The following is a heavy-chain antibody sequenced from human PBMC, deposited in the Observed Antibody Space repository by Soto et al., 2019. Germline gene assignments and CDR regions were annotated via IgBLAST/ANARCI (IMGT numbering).Heavy chain of an antibody. CDR3: ARGVLY. CDR1: GGSISRGGYF. J-gene: IGHJ4*02. D-gene: IGHD1-1*01. Sequence: VPLPGAGPGPVKPFQTLFLTCTVSGGSISRGGYFWSWIRQPPGKGLEWIGNIFYSGTTYYNPSLKSRVTISVDTSKNQFSLKLSSVTAADTAVYFCARGVLYWGQGTLVTVSS. V-gene: IGHV4-31*03. CDR2: IFYSGTT.